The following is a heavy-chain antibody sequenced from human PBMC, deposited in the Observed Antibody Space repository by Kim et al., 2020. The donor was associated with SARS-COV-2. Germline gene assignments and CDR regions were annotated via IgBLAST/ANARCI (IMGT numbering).Heavy chain of an antibody. Sequence: GGSLRLSCAASGFTFSSYGMHWVRQAPGKGLEWVAIISYDGSNKYYADSVKGRFTISRDNSKNTLYLQMNSLRAEDTAVYYCAKDGGYSYDHSMDVWGQG. CDR3: AKDGGYSYDHSMDV. V-gene: IGHV3-30*18. J-gene: IGHJ6*02. D-gene: IGHD5-18*01. CDR2: ISYDGSNK. CDR1: GFTFSSYG.